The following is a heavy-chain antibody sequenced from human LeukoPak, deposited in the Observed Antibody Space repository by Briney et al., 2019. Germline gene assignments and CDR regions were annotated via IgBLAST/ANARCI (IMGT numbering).Heavy chain of an antibody. J-gene: IGHJ4*02. CDR2: MNSGGDT. V-gene: IGHV3-53*01. Sequence: GGSLRLSCAVSGFTVSSDLMNWVRQAPGMGLEWVSSMNSGGDTYYADSVKGRFIISRDKSRNTLYLQMNSLRAEDTAVYYCARDSGWWRFDFWGQGTLVTVSS. D-gene: IGHD6-13*01. CDR1: GFTVSSDL. CDR3: ARDSGWWRFDF.